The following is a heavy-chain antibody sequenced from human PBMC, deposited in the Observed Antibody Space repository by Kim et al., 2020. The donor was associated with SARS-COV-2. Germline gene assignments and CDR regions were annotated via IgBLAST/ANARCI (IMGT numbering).Heavy chain of an antibody. Sequence: YADSVKGRFTISRDNAQNSLYLQMNSLRAEDTAVYYCARDRVHYYYYMDVWGKGTTVTVSS. J-gene: IGHJ6*03. V-gene: IGHV3-11*01. CDR3: ARDRVHYYYYMDV. D-gene: IGHD3-10*01.